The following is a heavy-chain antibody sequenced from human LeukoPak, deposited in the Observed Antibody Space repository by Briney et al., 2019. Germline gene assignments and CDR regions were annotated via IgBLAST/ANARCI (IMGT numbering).Heavy chain of an antibody. J-gene: IGHJ4*02. CDR3: PRSDSSGYYYFAD. CDR1: GFTFSSYA. CDR2: ISGSGGST. V-gene: IGHV3-23*01. Sequence: PGGSLRLSCAASGFTFSSYAMSWVRQAPGKGLEGVSAISGSGGSTYYADSVKGRFTISRDNSKNTLYLQMNSLRAEDTAVYYCPRSDSSGYYYFADWGQGTLVTVSS. D-gene: IGHD3-22*01.